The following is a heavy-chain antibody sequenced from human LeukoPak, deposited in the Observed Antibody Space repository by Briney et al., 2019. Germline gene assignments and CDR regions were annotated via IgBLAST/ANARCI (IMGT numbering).Heavy chain of an antibody. CDR2: IYYSGST. J-gene: IGHJ6*03. V-gene: IGHV4-59*08. D-gene: IGHD3-3*01. CDR1: GGSISSYY. Sequence: SETLSLTCTVSGGSISSYYWSWIRQPPGKGLEWIGYIYYSGSTNYNPSLKSRVTISVDTSKNQFSLKLSSVTAADTAVCYCARVSTIFGVVRYYYYYMDVWGKGTTVTVSS. CDR3: ARVSTIFGVVRYYYYYMDV.